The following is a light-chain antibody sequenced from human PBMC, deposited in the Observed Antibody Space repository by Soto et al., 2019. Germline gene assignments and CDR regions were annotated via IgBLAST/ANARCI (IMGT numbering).Light chain of an antibody. CDR1: QSISYR. CDR3: QQYNSYSWT. V-gene: IGKV1-5*01. CDR2: DAS. Sequence: DIPMTQSPSTLSASVGDRVTITCRASQSISYRLAWYQQKPGKAPKLLIYDASNLESGVPSTFCVSGSVTEFTLTITCLQPDDFASYYCQQYNSYSWTFGHGTKVDIK. J-gene: IGKJ1*01.